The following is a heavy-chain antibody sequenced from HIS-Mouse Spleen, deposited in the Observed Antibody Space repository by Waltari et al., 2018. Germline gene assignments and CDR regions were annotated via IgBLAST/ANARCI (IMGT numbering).Heavy chain of an antibody. J-gene: IGHJ4*02. CDR2: RSYEGSNK. Sequence: QVQLVESGGGVVQPGRSLRLSCAASGFTFSSYAMHWVRQAPGKGREWVAVRSYEGSNKYYADSVKGRFTISRDNSKNTLYLQMNSLRAEDTAVYYCARDRLGGSGSYYFDYWGQGTLVTVSS. CDR1: GFTFSSYA. D-gene: IGHD3-10*01. V-gene: IGHV3-30*04. CDR3: ARDRLGGSGSYYFDY.